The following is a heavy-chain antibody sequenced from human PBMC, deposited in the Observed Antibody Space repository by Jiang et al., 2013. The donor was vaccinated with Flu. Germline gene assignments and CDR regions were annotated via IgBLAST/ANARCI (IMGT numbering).Heavy chain of an antibody. D-gene: IGHD5-12*01. CDR3: AREYVDIVATTFDY. V-gene: IGHV1-3*01. Sequence: SGAEVKKPGASVKVSCKASGYTFTSYAMHWVRQAPGQRLEWMGWINAGNGNTKYSQKFQGRVTITRDTSASTAYMELSSLRSEDTAVYYCAREYVDIVATTFDYWGQGTLVTVSS. CDR2: INAGNGNT. J-gene: IGHJ4*02. CDR1: GYTFTSYA.